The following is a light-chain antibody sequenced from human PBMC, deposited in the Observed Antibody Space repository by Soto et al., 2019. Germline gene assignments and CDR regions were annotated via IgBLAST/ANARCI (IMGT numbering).Light chain of an antibody. Sequence: EVVMTQSPATLSVFPGERVTLSCRASQSVSTSLAWYQQKRDQAPRLLIYSASTRATGIPARFSGSGSGTEFTLTISSLESEDFAVYYCQQYIHGYTFGQGTELEIK. CDR2: SAS. J-gene: IGKJ2*01. CDR1: QSVSTS. CDR3: QQYIHGYT. V-gene: IGKV3-15*01.